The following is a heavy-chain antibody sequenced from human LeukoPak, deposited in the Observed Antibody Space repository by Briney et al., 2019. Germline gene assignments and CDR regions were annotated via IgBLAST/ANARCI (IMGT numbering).Heavy chain of an antibody. CDR2: IIPIFGTA. D-gene: IGHD6-13*01. Sequence: SVKVSWKASGGTFSSYAISWLRQAPGQGLEWMGGIIPIFGTANYAQKFQGRVTITTDESTSTAYMELSSLRSEDTAVYYCARAQQPTRYYFDYWGQGTLVTVSS. J-gene: IGHJ4*02. CDR1: GGTFSSYA. V-gene: IGHV1-69*05. CDR3: ARAQQPTRYYFDY.